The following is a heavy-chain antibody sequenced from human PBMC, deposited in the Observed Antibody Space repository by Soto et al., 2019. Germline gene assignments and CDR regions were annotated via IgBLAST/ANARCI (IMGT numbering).Heavy chain of an antibody. CDR1: GDSINSAAYY. V-gene: IGHV4-31*03. CDR3: ARHPLGDYVFDY. D-gene: IGHD4-17*01. CDR2: INYSGAP. J-gene: IGHJ4*02. Sequence: QVQLQESGPGLVKPSQTLSLTCTVSGDSINSAAYYYNWIRQRPGKGLEWIGNINYSGAPSSNPSLESRVTMSIDTAKNQFSLRLSSVTAADTAVYYCARHPLGDYVFDYWGQGTLVTVSS.